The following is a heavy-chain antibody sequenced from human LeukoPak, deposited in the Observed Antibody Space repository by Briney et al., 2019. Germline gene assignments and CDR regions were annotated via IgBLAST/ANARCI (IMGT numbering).Heavy chain of an antibody. CDR1: GCTFKRYF. D-gene: IGHD6-6*01. V-gene: IGHV1-2*02. J-gene: IGHJ4*02. CDR2: INPNSSGT. CDR3: ARALSNSRLYYFDY. Sequence: ASVKVSCKASGCTFKRYFIHGVRPAPGQGLAGVGWINPNSSGTNDAQKFQGRVSMTRDTSIRTAYMELSSLRSDDTAVYYCARALSNSRLYYFDYWGEGTLVTVSS.